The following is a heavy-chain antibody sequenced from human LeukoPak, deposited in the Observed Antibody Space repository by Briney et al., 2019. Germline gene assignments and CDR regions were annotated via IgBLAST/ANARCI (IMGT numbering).Heavy chain of an antibody. J-gene: IGHJ4*02. V-gene: IGHV3-30-3*01. D-gene: IGHD5-18*01. CDR3: AHGDTAMVDY. CDR1: GFTFSGYA. CDR2: ISYDGSNK. Sequence: GGSLRLSCAASGFTFSGYAMHWVRQAPGKGLEWVAVISYDGSNKYYADSVKGRFIISRDNSKNTLYLQMNSLRAEDTAVYYCAHGDTAMVDYWGQGTLVTVSS.